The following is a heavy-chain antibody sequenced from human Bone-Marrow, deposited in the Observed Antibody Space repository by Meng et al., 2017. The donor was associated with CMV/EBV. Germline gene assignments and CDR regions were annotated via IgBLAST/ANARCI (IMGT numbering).Heavy chain of an antibody. J-gene: IGHJ3*02. D-gene: IGHD2-2*01. CDR3: ARDRSSGGYCSSTSCRYPGAFDI. Sequence: GESLKIACAASGFTFSSYAMHWVRQAPGKGLEWVAVISYDGSNKYYADSVKGRFTISRDNSKNTLYLQMNSLRAEDTAVYYCARDRSSGGYCSSTSCRYPGAFDIWAQGTMVTVSS. CDR2: ISYDGSNK. CDR1: GFTFSSYA. V-gene: IGHV3-30-3*01.